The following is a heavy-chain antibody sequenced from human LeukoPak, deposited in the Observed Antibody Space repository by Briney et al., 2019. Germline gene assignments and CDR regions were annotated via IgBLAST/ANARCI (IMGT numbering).Heavy chain of an antibody. CDR3: ARGDHGGGFDY. D-gene: IGHD4-23*01. CDR2: ISSYNGDT. V-gene: IGHV1-18*01. CDR1: GYTFTSYG. J-gene: IGHJ4*02. Sequence: GASVKVSCKASGYTFTSYGITWVRQAPGHGLEWMGWISSYNGDTKYAQKVQGRVTVTTDTSTSTAYMELGSLSLDDTAVYYCARGDHGGGFDYWGQGTLVTVSS.